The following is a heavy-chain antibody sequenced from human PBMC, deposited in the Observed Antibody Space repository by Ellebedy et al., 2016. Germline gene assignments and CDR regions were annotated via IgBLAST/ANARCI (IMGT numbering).Heavy chain of an antibody. Sequence: ASVKVSCKASGYTFTSYGISWVRQAPGQGLEWMGLISAYNGNTNYAQKLQGRVTMTTDTSTSTAYMELRSLRSDDTAVYYCARDHVGDGSGSYPGEMDVWGQGTTVTVSS. CDR3: ARDHVGDGSGSYPGEMDV. J-gene: IGHJ6*02. CDR2: ISAYNGNT. D-gene: IGHD3-10*01. CDR1: GYTFTSYG. V-gene: IGHV1-18*01.